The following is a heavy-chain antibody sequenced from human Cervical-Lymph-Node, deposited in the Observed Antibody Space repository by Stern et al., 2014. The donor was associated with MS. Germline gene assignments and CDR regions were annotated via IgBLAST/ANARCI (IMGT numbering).Heavy chain of an antibody. CDR2: IYPDDSDT. V-gene: IGHV5-51*01. Sequence: EVQLVESGAEVKKPGESLTISCKGFGYSFNIYWIAWVRQSPGKCQDMMVIIYPDDSDTGYHPSFQGQVTFSVDKSISTAYLQWSSLKPSDTATYFCARRGMDVWGQGTSVTVSS. CDR1: GYSFNIYW. J-gene: IGHJ6*02. CDR3: ARRGMDV.